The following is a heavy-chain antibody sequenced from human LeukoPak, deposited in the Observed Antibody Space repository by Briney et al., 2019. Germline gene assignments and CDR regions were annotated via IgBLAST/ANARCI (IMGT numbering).Heavy chain of an antibody. J-gene: IGHJ4*02. CDR2: INHSGST. V-gene: IGHV4-34*01. Sequence: SETLSLTCAVYGGSFSGYYWSWIRQPPGKGLEWIGEINHSGSTDYNPSLKSRVTISADTSKKQFSLKLSSVTAADTAVYYCARAGLQQQLPPSFDHWGQGTLVTVSS. CDR1: GGSFSGYY. D-gene: IGHD6-13*01. CDR3: ARAGLQQQLPPSFDH.